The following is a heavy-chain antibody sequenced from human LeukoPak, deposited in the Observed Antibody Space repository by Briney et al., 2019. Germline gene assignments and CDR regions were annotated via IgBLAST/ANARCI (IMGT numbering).Heavy chain of an antibody. CDR1: GNTFTSFY. CDR3: ARAYCSSNTSCARGWYFDL. J-gene: IGHJ2*01. CDR2: INPSGGST. Sequence: ASVKVSCKASGNTFTSFYMHWVRQAPGQGLEWMGIINPSGGSTSYAQKFQGRVTMTRDTSTSTVYMELSSLRSEDTAVYYCARAYCSSNTSCARGWYFDLWSRGTLVTVSS. V-gene: IGHV1-46*01. D-gene: IGHD2-2*01.